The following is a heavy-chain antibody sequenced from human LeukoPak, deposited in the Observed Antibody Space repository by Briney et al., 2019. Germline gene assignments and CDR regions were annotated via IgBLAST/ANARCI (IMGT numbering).Heavy chain of an antibody. CDR2: IYYSGST. D-gene: IGHD6-6*01. V-gene: IGHV4-39*01. Sequence: PSETLSLTCTVSGGSISSSSSYWGWIRQPPGEGLEWIGSIYYSGSTYYNPSLKSRVTISVDTSKNQFSLKLSSVTAADTAVYYCARHSSSSSTARPHSNWFDPWGQGTLVTVSS. CDR1: GGSISSSSSY. CDR3: ARHSSSSSTARPHSNWFDP. J-gene: IGHJ5*02.